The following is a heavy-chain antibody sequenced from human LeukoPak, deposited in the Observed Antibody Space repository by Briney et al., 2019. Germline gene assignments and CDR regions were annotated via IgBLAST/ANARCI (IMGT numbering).Heavy chain of an antibody. J-gene: IGHJ4*02. V-gene: IGHV4-39*07. D-gene: IGHD3-22*01. CDR2: IYYTGST. Sequence: SETLSLTCTVYGGSISSTGYYWGWIRQPPGKGLEWLGNIYYTGSTYYNPSLKSRVTISVDTSKNQFSLKLSSVTAADTAVYYCARDQNYYDSSGYYGYFDYWGQGTLVTVSS. CDR1: GGSISSTGYY. CDR3: ARDQNYYDSSGYYGYFDY.